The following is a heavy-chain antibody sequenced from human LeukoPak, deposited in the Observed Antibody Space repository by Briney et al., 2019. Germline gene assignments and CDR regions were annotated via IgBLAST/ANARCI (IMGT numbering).Heavy chain of an antibody. CDR1: GGSFSSGGHY. CDR2: IYNTGNT. Sequence: SQTLSLTCSVSGGSFSSGGHYWSWIRQHPGKGLEWLGYIYNTGNTYYNPSPKSRITISIDTSKNQFSLKLSSVTAADTAVYFCARALDYYDTSGYYPIHYYFYGMDVWGQGTTVTVSS. V-gene: IGHV4-31*02. CDR3: ARALDYYDTSGYYPIHYYFYGMDV. D-gene: IGHD3-22*01. J-gene: IGHJ6*02.